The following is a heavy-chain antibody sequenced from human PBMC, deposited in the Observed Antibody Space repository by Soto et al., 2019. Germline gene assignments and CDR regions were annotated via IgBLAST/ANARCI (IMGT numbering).Heavy chain of an antibody. V-gene: IGHV4-59*01. CDR3: ARVSGTHFGALDI. D-gene: IGHD1-26*01. CDR2: IYYSGST. Sequence: TSETLSLTCTVSGGSISSYYWIWIRQSPGKALEWIGYIYYSGSTNYNPSLKSRVTISVDTSKNQFSLKLSSVTAADTAVYYCARVSGTHFGALDIWGQGTMVTVSS. J-gene: IGHJ3*02. CDR1: GGSISSYY.